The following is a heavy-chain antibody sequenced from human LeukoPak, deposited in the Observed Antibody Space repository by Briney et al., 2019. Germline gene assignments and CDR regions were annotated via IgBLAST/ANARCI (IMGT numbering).Heavy chain of an antibody. V-gene: IGHV4-39*01. D-gene: IGHD1-1*01. CDR3: ARRVVAGTTVDF. CDR1: GGSINSPNSY. CDR2: IFHDGTT. Sequence: ETLSLTCTVSGGSINSPNSYWGWIRQPPGKGLEWIGSIFHDGTTYYSPSLKSRVTVSVDTSLNQFSLNLMSMTAADTAVYYCARRVVAGTTVDFWGQGKLVTVSS. J-gene: IGHJ4*02.